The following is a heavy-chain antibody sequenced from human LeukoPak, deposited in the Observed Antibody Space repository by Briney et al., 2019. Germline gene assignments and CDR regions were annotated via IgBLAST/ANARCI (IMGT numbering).Heavy chain of an antibody. D-gene: IGHD6-19*01. CDR2: IGIRSSYI. V-gene: IGHV3-21*01. CDR1: GFTFSSFS. Sequence: GGSLRLSCAASGFTFSSFSMNWVRQAPGKGLEWVSCIGIRSSYIYYADSVKGRFTISRDNSKNTLYLQMNSLRAEDTAVYYRAKASIAVAGPFDYWGQGTLVTVSS. CDR3: AKASIAVAGPFDY. J-gene: IGHJ4*02.